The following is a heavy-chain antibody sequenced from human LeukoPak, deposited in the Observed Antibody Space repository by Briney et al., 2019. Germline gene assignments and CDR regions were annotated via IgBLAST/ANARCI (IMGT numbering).Heavy chain of an antibody. CDR3: ARDRGLGYFDP. J-gene: IGHJ5*02. D-gene: IGHD3-10*01. CDR1: GFTFSDYY. Sequence: GGPLRLSCATSGFTFSDYYMSWIRQAPGKGLEWVSYISGSSSTNYADSVKGRFTISRDNADNSVYLQMDSLRAEDTAVYYCARDRGLGYFDPWGQGTLVTVSS. CDR2: ISGSSST. V-gene: IGHV3-11*06.